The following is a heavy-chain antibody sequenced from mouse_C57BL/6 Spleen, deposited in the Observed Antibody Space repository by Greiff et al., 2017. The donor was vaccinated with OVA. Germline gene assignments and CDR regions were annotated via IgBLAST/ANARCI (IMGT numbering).Heavy chain of an antibody. V-gene: IGHV1-4*01. D-gene: IGHD2-2*01. CDR2: INPSSGYT. CDR1: GYTFTSYT. CDR3: ARWGYDDWYFDV. J-gene: IGHJ1*03. Sequence: QVQLQQSGAELARPGASVKMSCKASGYTFTSYTMHWVKQRPGKGLEWIGYINPSSGYTKYNQKFKDKATLTADKSSSTAYMQLSSLASEDSAVYYCARWGYDDWYFDVWGTGTTVTVSS.